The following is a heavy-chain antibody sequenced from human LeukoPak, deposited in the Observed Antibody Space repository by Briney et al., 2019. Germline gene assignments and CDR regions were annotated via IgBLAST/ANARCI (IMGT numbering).Heavy chain of an antibody. CDR3: ARDGVVVPAAIPYYFDH. J-gene: IGHJ4*02. V-gene: IGHV3-21*01. CDR2: ISSSSSYI. Sequence: GGSLGLSCAASGFTFSSYSMNWVRQAPGKGLEWVSSISSSSSYIYYADSVKGRFTISRDNAKNSLYLQMNSLRAEDTAVYYCARDGVVVPAAIPYYFDHWGQGTLVTVSS. CDR1: GFTFSSYS. D-gene: IGHD2-2*01.